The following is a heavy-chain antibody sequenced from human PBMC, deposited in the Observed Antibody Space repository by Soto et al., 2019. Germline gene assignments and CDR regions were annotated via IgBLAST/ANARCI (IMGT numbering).Heavy chain of an antibody. J-gene: IGHJ4*02. CDR2: IYYSGAT. CDR1: GGFIRGSSYY. V-gene: IGHV4-39*02. D-gene: IGHD4-4*01. Sequence: SETLSLTCIVSGGFIRGSSYYWGWIRQPPGRGLEWIGSIYYSGATYYKPSLKSRVTISVDTSKNQFSLKLSSVTAADTAVYYCAKELRHDYNLAYFAHWGQGTLVTVSS. CDR3: AKELRHDYNLAYFAH.